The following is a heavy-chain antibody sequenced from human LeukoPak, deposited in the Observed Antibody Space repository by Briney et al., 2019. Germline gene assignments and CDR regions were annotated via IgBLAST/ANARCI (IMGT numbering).Heavy chain of an antibody. J-gene: IGHJ6*02. D-gene: IGHD2-21*02. CDR2: INSDGSST. CDR3: ARERVVVTAIEDCYYGMDV. V-gene: IGHV3-74*01. Sequence: GGCLRLSCAASGFTFSSYWMHWVRQAPGKGLVWVSRINSDGSSTSYADSVKGRFTISRDNAKNTLYLQMNSLRAEDTAVYYCARERVVVTAIEDCYYGMDVWGQGTTVTVSS. CDR1: GFTFSSYW.